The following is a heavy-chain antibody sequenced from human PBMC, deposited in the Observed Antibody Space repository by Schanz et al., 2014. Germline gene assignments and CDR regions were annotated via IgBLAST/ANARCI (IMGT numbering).Heavy chain of an antibody. Sequence: EVQLVESGGDFVQPGGSLRLSCEVSGFTFSDYSMTWVRQPPGKGLEWVSYISGNSIFTYNAKSVRGRFTISRDNAKNSLYLQMNNLRDDDTAIYYCARGQSSGFSYAEMAFDLWGRGTRVSVSS. D-gene: IGHD3-22*01. CDR1: GFTFSDYS. V-gene: IGHV3-48*02. J-gene: IGHJ2*01. CDR2: ISGNSIFT. CDR3: ARGQSSGFSYAEMAFDL.